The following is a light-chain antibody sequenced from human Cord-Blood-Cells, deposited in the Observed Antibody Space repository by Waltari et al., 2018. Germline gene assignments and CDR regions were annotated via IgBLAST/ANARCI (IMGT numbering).Light chain of an antibody. CDR3: SSYTSSSTWV. CDR1: SSDVGGYNY. CDR2: DVS. J-gene: IGLJ3*02. V-gene: IGLV2-14*01. Sequence: QSVLTQPASVSGSPGQSITISCTGTSSDVGGYNYVSWYQQHQGKAPKLMIYDVSKRPSGVSNRFSGSKSGNTASLTISGLQAEDEADYYCSSYTSSSTWVFGGGTKLTVL.